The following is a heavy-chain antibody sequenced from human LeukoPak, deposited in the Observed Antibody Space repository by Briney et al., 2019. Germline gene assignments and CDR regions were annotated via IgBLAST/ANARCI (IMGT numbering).Heavy chain of an antibody. J-gene: IGHJ3*02. CDR2: INHSGST. Sequence: SETLSLTCAVFGGSLSRYSWSWMCQPPGKGLEWIGEINHSGSTNYNPSLKSRVTISVDTSKNQFSLKLSSVTAADTAVYYCARGKTIGYSSSWYGRGVFDIWGQGTMVTVSS. CDR1: GGSLSRYS. D-gene: IGHD6-13*01. V-gene: IGHV4-34*01. CDR3: ARGKTIGYSSSWYGRGVFDI.